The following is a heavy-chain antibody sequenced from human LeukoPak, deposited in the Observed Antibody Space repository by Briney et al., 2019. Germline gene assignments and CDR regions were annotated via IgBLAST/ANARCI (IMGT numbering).Heavy chain of an antibody. CDR3: AKGVKHIVVLTAQHYFNY. CDR1: GFTFGSYG. Sequence: GGSLRLSCAASGFTFGSYGMHWVRQAPGKGLEWVTFIRHDGSNKYYADSVKGRFTISRDNSKNTLYLQMNTLRAEDTAVYYCAKGVKHIVVLTAQHYFNYWGQGTLVTVSS. CDR2: IRHDGSNK. V-gene: IGHV3-30*02. J-gene: IGHJ4*02. D-gene: IGHD2-21*02.